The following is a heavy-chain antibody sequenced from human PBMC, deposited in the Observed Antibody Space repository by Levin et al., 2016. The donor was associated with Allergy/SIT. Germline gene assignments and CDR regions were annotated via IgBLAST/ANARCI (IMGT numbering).Heavy chain of an antibody. V-gene: IGHV1-69*06. CDR2: IIPIFGTA. D-gene: IGHD2-8*01. CDR3: ARGSSIVLMGD. Sequence: WVRQAPGQGLEWMGGIIPIFGTANYAQKFQGRVTITADKSTSTAYMELSSLRSEDTAVYYCARGSSIVLMGDWGQGTLVTVSS. J-gene: IGHJ4*02.